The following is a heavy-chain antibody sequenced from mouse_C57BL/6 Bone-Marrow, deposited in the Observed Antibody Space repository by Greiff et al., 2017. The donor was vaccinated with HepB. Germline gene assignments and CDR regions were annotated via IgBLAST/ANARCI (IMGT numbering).Heavy chain of an antibody. V-gene: IGHV1-76*01. CDR1: GYTFTDYY. CDR2: IYPGSGNT. CDR3: ARGDLNYYGSSPAWFAY. D-gene: IGHD1-1*01. Sequence: VQLQQSGAELVRPGASVKLSCKASGYTFTDYYINWVKQRPGQGLEWIARIYPGSGNTYYNEKFKGKATLTAEKSSSTAYMQLSSLTSEDSAVYFCARGDLNYYGSSPAWFAYWGQGTLVTVSA. J-gene: IGHJ3*01.